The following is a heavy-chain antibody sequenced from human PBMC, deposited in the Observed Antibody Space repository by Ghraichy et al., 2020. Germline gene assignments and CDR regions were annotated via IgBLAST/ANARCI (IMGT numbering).Heavy chain of an antibody. CDR1: GFTFGSYA. CDR3: ARDLGRGEMATINPANI. Sequence: GGSLRLSCAASGFTFGSYAMNWVRQAPGKGLEWVSAISGSGRSTYYADSVKGRFTISRDNSKNTLYLQMNSLRVEDTAIYYCARDLGRGEMATINPANIWGQGTMVTVSS. J-gene: IGHJ3*02. V-gene: IGHV3-23*01. D-gene: IGHD5-24*01. CDR2: ISGSGRST.